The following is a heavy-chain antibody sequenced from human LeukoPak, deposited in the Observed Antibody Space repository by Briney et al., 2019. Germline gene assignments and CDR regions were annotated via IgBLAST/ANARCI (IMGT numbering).Heavy chain of an antibody. V-gene: IGHV4-59*01. D-gene: IGHD6-6*01. Sequence: TSETLSLTCTVSGGSISSYYWSWIRQPPGKGLEWIGYIYYSGSTNYNPSLKSRVTISVDTSKNQFSLKLSSVTAADTAVYYCARDSIAARPPYYYYGMDVWGQGTTVTVSS. J-gene: IGHJ6*02. CDR2: IYYSGST. CDR1: GGSISSYY. CDR3: ARDSIAARPPYYYYGMDV.